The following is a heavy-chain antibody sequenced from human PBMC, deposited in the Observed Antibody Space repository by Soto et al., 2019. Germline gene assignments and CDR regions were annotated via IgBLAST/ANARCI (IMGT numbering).Heavy chain of an antibody. CDR3: VFRKRVVDTKFDY. Sequence: PSETLSLTCAASAFSILNGYYWAWIRHRPGKVLEWIGTLYESGKTYYTPPLKSRVTISGDMSKIQFYLNRSSVTAAHTAVYYCVFRKRVVDTKFDYRGQVTLVTV. CDR1: AFSILNGYY. J-gene: IGHJ4*02. CDR2: LYESGKT. V-gene: IGHV4-38-2*01. D-gene: IGHD1-26*01.